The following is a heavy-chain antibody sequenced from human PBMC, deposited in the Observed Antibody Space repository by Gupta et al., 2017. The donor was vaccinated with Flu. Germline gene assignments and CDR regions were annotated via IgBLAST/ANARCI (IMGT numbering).Heavy chain of an antibody. CDR3: ARGLTIFGVVREGYYYYMDV. V-gene: IGHV7-4-1*02. Sequence: WVRQAPGQGLEWMGWINTNTGNPTYAQGFTGRFVFSLDTSVSTAYLQISSLKAEDTAVYYCARGLTIFGVVREGYYYYMDVWGKGTTVTVSS. CDR2: INTNTGNP. J-gene: IGHJ6*03. D-gene: IGHD3-3*01.